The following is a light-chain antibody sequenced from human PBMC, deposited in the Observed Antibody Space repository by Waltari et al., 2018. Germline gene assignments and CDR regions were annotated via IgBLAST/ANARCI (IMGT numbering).Light chain of an antibody. CDR3: QQYNSYSPA. Sequence: IEMSQSPFTLPPSVGDRVTITCRARQRISSWFAWYQQQPGKAPKSQTHNASSLESGVPSSFSGNGSGTEFTLTISNLQPYDFATYNCQQYNSYSPAFGPGTKVDIK. V-gene: IGKV1-5*03. CDR1: QRISSW. CDR2: NAS. J-gene: IGKJ3*01.